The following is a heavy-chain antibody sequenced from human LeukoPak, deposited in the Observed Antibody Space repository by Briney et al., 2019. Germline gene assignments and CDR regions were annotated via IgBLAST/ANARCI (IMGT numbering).Heavy chain of an antibody. D-gene: IGHD2-8*01. V-gene: IGHV4-59*01. CDR3: ARVSWVYDLGFDY. J-gene: IGHJ4*02. CDR1: GGSISSYY. CDR2: MYYSGST. Sequence: PSETLSLTCSVSGGSISSYYWSWIRQPPGKGLEWIGYMYYSGSTNYNPSLKSRVTMSVDTSKNQFSLKLNSVTAADTAVYYCARVSWVYDLGFDYWGQGTLVTVSS.